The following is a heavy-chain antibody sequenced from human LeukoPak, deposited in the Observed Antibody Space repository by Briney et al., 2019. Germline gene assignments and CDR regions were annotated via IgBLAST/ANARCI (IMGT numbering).Heavy chain of an antibody. J-gene: IGHJ4*02. CDR2: IDPSDSYT. Sequence: GESLKISCKGSGYSFTSYWISWVRQLPGKGLEWMGRIDPSDSYTNSSPSFQGHVTISADKSISTAYLQWSSLKASDTAMYYCARQGRYCSSTSCSYFFDYWGQGTLVTVSS. V-gene: IGHV5-10-1*01. CDR3: ARQGRYCSSTSCSYFFDY. D-gene: IGHD2-2*01. CDR1: GYSFTSYW.